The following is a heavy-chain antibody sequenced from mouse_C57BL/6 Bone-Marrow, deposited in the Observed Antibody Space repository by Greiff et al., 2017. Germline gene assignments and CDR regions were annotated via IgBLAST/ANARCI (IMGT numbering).Heavy chain of an antibody. J-gene: IGHJ3*01. Sequence: VKLQESGAELARPGASVKLSCKASGYTFTSYGISWVKQRTGQGLEWIGEIYPRSGNTYYNEKFKGKATLTADKSSSTAYMELRSLTSEDSAVYFCARHYGFAYWGQGTLVTVSA. CDR3: ARHYGFAY. CDR2: IYPRSGNT. D-gene: IGHD1-1*01. CDR1: GYTFTSYG. V-gene: IGHV1-81*01.